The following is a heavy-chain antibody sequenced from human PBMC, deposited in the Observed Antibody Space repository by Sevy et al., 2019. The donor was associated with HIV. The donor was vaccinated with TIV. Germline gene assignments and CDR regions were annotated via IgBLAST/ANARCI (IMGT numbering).Heavy chain of an antibody. D-gene: IGHD3-22*01. V-gene: IGHV3-9*01. CDR1: GFTFDDYA. Sequence: GGCLRLSCAASGFTFDDYAMHWVRQAPGKGLEWVSGISWNSGSIGYADSVKGRFTISRDNAKNSLYLQMNSLRAEDTALYYCAKDFDYYYDSRVSSPAWYFDLWGRGTLVTVSS. J-gene: IGHJ2*01. CDR2: ISWNSGSI. CDR3: AKDFDYYYDSRVSSPAWYFDL.